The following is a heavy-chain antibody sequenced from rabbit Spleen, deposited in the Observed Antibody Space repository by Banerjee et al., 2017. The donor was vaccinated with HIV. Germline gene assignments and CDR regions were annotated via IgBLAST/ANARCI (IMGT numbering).Heavy chain of an antibody. Sequence: QEHLVESGGGLVKPGGSLALTCKASGFSLNYKYVMCWVRQAPGKGLRWIACINTWSGRPVYASWAKGRFTMSKTSSTTVTLQMTSLTGADTATYFCARDGYTAGSLYVGGLWGQGTLVTVS. CDR1: GFSLNYKYV. V-gene: IGHV1S45*01. D-gene: IGHD4-2*01. CDR3: ARDGYTAGSLYVGGL. J-gene: IGHJ3*01. CDR2: INTWSGRP.